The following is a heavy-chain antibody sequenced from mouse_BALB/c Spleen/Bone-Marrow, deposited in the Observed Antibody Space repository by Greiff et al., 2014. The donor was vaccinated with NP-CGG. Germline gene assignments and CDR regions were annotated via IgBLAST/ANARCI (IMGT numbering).Heavy chain of an antibody. J-gene: IGHJ2*01. CDR1: GFNIKDTY. V-gene: IGHV14-3*02. D-gene: IGHD2-10*02. CDR3: VRYLYGNYFDY. Sequence: VQLQQSGAELVKPGASVKLSCTASGFNIKDTYMHWVKQRPEQGLEWIGRIVPANGNTKYDPKFQGKATITADTSSNTAYLQLTILTSEDTAVYYCVRYLYGNYFDYWGQGTTLTVSS. CDR2: IVPANGNT.